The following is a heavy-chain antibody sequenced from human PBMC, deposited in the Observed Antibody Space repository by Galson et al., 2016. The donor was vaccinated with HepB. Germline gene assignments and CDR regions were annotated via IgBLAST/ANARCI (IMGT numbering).Heavy chain of an antibody. V-gene: IGHV3-30-3*01. J-gene: IGHJ4*02. D-gene: IGHD2-8*01. CDR1: GFTFNTYA. CDR2: ISYDGSNK. Sequence: SLRLSCAASGFTFNTYAVHWVRQAPGKGLEWVAVISYDGSNKFYGDSVKGRFTISRDNSKNTLYLQMNSLRAEDTAVYYCARLTLPGICCYFYYWGQGTLVTVSS. CDR3: ARLTLPGICCYFYY.